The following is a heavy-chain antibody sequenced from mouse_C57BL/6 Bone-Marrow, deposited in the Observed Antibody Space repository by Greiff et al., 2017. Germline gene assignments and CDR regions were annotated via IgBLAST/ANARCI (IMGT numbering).Heavy chain of an antibody. D-gene: IGHD1-1*01. CDR1: GYSITSGYY. Sequence: EVQLQESGPGLVKPSQSLSLTCSVTGYSITSGYYWNWIRQFPGNKLEWMGDISYDGSNNYNPSLKNRISITSDTSKNQFFLKLNSVTTEDTATYYCAIGITAVGPWFAYCGQVTLVTVSA. V-gene: IGHV3-6*01. CDR3: AIGITAVGPWFAY. CDR2: ISYDGSN. J-gene: IGHJ3*01.